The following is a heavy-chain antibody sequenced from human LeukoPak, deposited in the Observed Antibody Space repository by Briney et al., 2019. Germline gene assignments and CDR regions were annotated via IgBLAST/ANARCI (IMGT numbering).Heavy chain of an antibody. CDR2: ISYDGSNK. CDR3: AKLLYGSGDY. J-gene: IGHJ4*02. Sequence: GGSLRLSCVASEFTFRSYDMHWVRQAPGKGLEWVAVISYDGSNKDYADFVKGRFTISRDNSKNTLYLQMNSLRGEDTALYYCAKLLYGSGDYWGQGTLVTVSS. CDR1: EFTFRSYD. D-gene: IGHD3-10*01. V-gene: IGHV3-30*18.